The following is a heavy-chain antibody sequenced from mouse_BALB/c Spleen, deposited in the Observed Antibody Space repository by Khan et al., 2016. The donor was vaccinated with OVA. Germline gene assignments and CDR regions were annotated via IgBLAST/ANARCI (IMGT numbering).Heavy chain of an antibody. CDR2: IWGGGST. J-gene: IGHJ4*01. D-gene: IGHD1-1*02. Sequence: QVQLKESGPGLVAPSQSLSITCTVSGFSLTDYGVSWIRQPPGKGLEWLGVIWGGGSTYFNSALKSRLSISKANSKSQVFLKMNSLQTDDTAMYDWAKGLWSYDFALDYWGQGTSVTVSS. CDR3: AKGLWSYDFALDY. CDR1: GFSLTDYG. V-gene: IGHV2-6-5*01.